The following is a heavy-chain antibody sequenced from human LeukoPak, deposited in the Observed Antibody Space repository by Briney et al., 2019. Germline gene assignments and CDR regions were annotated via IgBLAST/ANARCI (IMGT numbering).Heavy chain of an antibody. Sequence: SEALSLTCTVSGGSISGYYWSWIRRPPGRRLEYIAYVFYTGATNYNPSLAGRAAISVDTSKNQFSLKLSSVTAADTAIYYCARFSSSTWAFDFWGQGILVTISA. V-gene: IGHV4-59*12. D-gene: IGHD6-13*01. CDR3: ARFSSSTWAFDF. CDR1: GGSISGYY. CDR2: VFYTGAT. J-gene: IGHJ4*02.